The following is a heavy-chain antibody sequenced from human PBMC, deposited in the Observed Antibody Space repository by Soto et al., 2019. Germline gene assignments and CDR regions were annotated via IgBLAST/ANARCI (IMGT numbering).Heavy chain of an antibody. D-gene: IGHD6-13*01. CDR1: GYTFTSYD. J-gene: IGHJ6*02. CDR3: ARGAIRDSSSWSYYYYGMDV. Sequence: QVQLVQSGAEVKKPGASVKVSCKASGYTFTSYDINWVRQATGQGLEWMGWMNTNSGNTGYAQKFQGRVTMTRNTSISTAYMELSSLRSEDTAVYYCARGAIRDSSSWSYYYYGMDVWGQGPTVTVSS. CDR2: MNTNSGNT. V-gene: IGHV1-8*01.